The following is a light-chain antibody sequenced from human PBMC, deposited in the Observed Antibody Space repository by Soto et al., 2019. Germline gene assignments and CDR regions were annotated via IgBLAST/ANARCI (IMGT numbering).Light chain of an antibody. CDR3: AAWDDSLNGVI. Sequence: QSVLTQPPSASGTPGQRVTISCSGSSSNIGSKTVNWYQQVPGTATKLLIYNNNQRPSGVPDRFSGSKSGTSASLAISALQSEDEADYYCAAWDDSLNGVIFGGGTQLTV. CDR2: NNN. V-gene: IGLV1-44*01. CDR1: SSNIGSKT. J-gene: IGLJ2*01.